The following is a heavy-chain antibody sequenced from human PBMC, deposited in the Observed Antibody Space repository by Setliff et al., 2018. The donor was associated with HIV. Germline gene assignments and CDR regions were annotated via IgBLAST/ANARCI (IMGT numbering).Heavy chain of an antibody. CDR3: ARDRGGDGYMDS. D-gene: IGHD2-21*01. CDR1: GGSISSSSYY. J-gene: IGHJ4*02. CDR2: IHYSGIT. V-gene: IGHV4-39*07. Sequence: PSETLSLTCTVSGGSISSSSYYWGWIRQPPGKGLEWIGSIHYSGITYCNPSLKSRVTISVDTSMNQFSLRLSSVTAADTALYYCARDRGGDGYMDSWGQGTLVTVSS.